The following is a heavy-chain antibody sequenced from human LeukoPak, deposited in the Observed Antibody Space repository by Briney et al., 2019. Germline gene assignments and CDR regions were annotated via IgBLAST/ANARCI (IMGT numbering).Heavy chain of an antibody. Sequence: ASVTVSCTASGYTFTSYGISWVRQAPGQGLEWMGWISAYNGNTNYAQKLQGRVTMTTDTSTSTAYMELRSMRSDDTAVYYCARDRGGWWVDYWGQGTLVTVSS. V-gene: IGHV1-18*01. CDR1: GYTFTSYG. J-gene: IGHJ4*02. D-gene: IGHD6-19*01. CDR3: ARDRGGWWVDY. CDR2: ISAYNGNT.